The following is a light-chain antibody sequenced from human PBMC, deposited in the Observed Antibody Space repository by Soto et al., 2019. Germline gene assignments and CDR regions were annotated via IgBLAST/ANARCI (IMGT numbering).Light chain of an antibody. V-gene: IGLV2-14*03. J-gene: IGLJ1*01. Sequence: QSALTQPASVSGSPGQSITISCTGTSSDVGGYNYVSWYQHHPGKAPKLVIYDVSDRPSGVSNRFSGSKSGNTASLTISGLQAEDEAVYFCNSYTSSSTPYVFGTGTKLTVL. CDR2: DVS. CDR1: SSDVGGYNY. CDR3: NSYTSSSTPYV.